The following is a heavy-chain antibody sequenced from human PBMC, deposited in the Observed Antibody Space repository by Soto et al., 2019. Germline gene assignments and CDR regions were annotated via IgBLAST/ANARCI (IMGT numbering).Heavy chain of an antibody. Sequence: PGGSLRLSCAASGFTFSSYAMHWVRQAPGRGLEWVAVISYDGSNKYYADSVKGRFTISRDNSKNTLYLQMNSLRAEDTAVYYCAIPAMSWTLRPNWFDPWGQGTLVTVSS. CDR3: AIPAMSWTLRPNWFDP. D-gene: IGHD2-2*01. V-gene: IGHV3-30-3*01. CDR1: GFTFSSYA. CDR2: ISYDGSNK. J-gene: IGHJ5*02.